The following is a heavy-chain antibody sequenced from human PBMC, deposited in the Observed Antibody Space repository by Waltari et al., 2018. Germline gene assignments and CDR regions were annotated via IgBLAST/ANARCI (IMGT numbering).Heavy chain of an antibody. CDR3: ARVGGGNYDGSGSASRFDY. CDR2: SSTSSAST. CDR1: AVTLRSLG. Sequence: ELQLVESGGGLLQPGGCLSCSCAASAVTLRSLGMSCDARAPGMGREWVSASSTSSASTYYAASGKGRFTNTRDNSKNTLQLQMNSLRADDTAVYYCARVGGGNYDGSGSASRFDYWGQGTLVTVSS. J-gene: IGHJ4*02. V-gene: IGHV3-23*04. D-gene: IGHD3-22*01.